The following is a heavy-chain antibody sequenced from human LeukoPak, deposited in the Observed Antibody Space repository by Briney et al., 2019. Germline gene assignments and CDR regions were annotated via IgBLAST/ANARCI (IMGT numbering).Heavy chain of an antibody. V-gene: IGHV1-18*01. CDR3: ARDLSGSLNLNDY. J-gene: IGHJ4*02. Sequence: GASVKVSCKASGYAFTSYGISWVRQAPGRGLEWMGWISGYNGKTYYARQLQARVTMTTDTSTTTAYMELRSLRSDDTAVYYCARDLSGSLNLNDYWGQGTLVTVSS. CDR2: ISGYNGKT. D-gene: IGHD1-26*01. CDR1: GYAFTSYG.